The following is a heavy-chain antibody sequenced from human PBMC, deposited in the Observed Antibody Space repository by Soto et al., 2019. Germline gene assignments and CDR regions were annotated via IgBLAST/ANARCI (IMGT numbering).Heavy chain of an antibody. J-gene: IGHJ6*02. V-gene: IGHV3-30*18. CDR2: ISYDGSIK. D-gene: IGHD2-2*01. Sequence: GGSLRLSCAASGFTFSDYGMHWVRQAPGKGLERVASISYDGSIKYYGDSVKGRFTISRDYSQNTLYLQMNSLRPDDTSVYYRVNGFLGWSSPCYGGCEIYYGMEVLGQGASVTVSS. CDR1: GFTFSDYG. CDR3: VNGFLGWSSPCYGGCEIYYGMEV.